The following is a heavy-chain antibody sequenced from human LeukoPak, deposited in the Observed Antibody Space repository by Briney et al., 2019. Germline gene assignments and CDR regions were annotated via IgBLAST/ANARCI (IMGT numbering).Heavy chain of an antibody. J-gene: IGHJ4*02. CDR1: GYSISSGYY. Sequence: PSETLSLTCTVSGYSISSGYYWGWIRQPPGKGLEWFGSLYHGEKTYYNPSLKSRVSMSEDTSNNHFPLRLSSVTAADTAVYYCARDDPQRKKQYFDYWGQGTLVTVSS. V-gene: IGHV4-38-2*02. CDR2: LYHGEKT. CDR3: ARDDPQRKKQYFDY. D-gene: IGHD6-25*01.